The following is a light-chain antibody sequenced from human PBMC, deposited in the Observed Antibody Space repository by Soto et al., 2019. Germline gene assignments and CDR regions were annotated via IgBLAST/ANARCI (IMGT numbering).Light chain of an antibody. CDR1: QSVSSSY. CDR3: QQYGSAPLT. J-gene: IGKJ4*01. CDR2: GAS. Sequence: EILLTQSPGTLSLSPGERATLSCRSSQSVSSSYLARYQQKPGQAPRLLIYGASSRATGIPDRFSGSGSGTDFTLTISRLEPEDFEVYYCQQYGSAPLTFGGGTKVDI. V-gene: IGKV3-20*01.